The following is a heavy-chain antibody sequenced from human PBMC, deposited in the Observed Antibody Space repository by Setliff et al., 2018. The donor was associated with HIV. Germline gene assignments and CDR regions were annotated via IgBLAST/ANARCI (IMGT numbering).Heavy chain of an antibody. D-gene: IGHD3-10*01. Sequence: SETLSLTCSVSGDSINNNNYYWGWIRQPPGKGLEWIASVFYTGSTYYRPSLKSRVTLSVELSKNHFSLELTSVTAADAAVYYCARQSYYVTGSFYTDVFDLWGQGTVVTVSS. CDR2: VFYTGST. CDR3: ARQSYYVTGSFYTDVFDL. V-gene: IGHV4-39*01. J-gene: IGHJ3*01. CDR1: GDSINNNNYY.